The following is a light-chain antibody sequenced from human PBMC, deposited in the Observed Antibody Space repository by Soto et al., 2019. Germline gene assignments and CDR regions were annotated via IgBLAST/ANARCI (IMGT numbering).Light chain of an antibody. V-gene: IGLV1-44*01. Sequence: QSVLTQPPSASGTPGRRVTISCSGSSSNIGSNTVDWYQQLPGTAPKLLIYTNNQRPSGVPDRFSASKSGTSASLAISGLQSEDEADYYCAAWDDSLSGVVFGGGTKLTVL. J-gene: IGLJ2*01. CDR1: SSNIGSNT. CDR2: TNN. CDR3: AAWDDSLSGVV.